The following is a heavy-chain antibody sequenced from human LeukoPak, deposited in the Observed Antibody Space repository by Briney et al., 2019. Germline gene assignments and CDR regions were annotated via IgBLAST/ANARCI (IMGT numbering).Heavy chain of an antibody. D-gene: IGHD2-15*01. CDR1: GGTFSSYA. V-gene: IGHV1-69*13. Sequence: SVNVSCKASGGTFSSYAISWVRPAPGQGLEWMGGIIPIFGTANYAQKFQGRVTITADESTSTAYMELSSLRSEDTAVYYCASSGYCSGGSCLTLEYYYYYGMDVWGQGTTVTVSS. J-gene: IGHJ6*02. CDR3: ASSGYCSGGSCLTLEYYYYYGMDV. CDR2: IIPIFGTA.